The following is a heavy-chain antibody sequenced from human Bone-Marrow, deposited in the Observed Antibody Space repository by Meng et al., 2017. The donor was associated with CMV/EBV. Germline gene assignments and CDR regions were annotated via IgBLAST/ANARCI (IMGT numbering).Heavy chain of an antibody. CDR1: GFTFSSYS. CDR2: ISSSSSYI. J-gene: IGHJ4*02. V-gene: IGHV3-21*01. D-gene: IGHD2-2*01. Sequence: GGSLRLSCAASGFTFSSYSMNWVRQAPGKGLEWVSSISSSSSYIYYADSVKGRFTISRDNAKNSLYLQMNSLRAEDTAVYYCARCRYCSSTSCYCYFDYWGQGTLVTVSS. CDR3: ARCRYCSSTSCYCYFDY.